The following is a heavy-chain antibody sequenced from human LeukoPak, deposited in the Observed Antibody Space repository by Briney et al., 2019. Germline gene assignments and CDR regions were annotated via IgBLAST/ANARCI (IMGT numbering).Heavy chain of an antibody. J-gene: IGHJ4*02. CDR3: AKDLQITMVRGVTFDY. D-gene: IGHD3-10*01. CDR2: ISGSGGST. CDR1: GFTFSDYY. Sequence: GGSLRLSCAASGFTFSDYYMSWIRQAPGKGLEWVSAISGSGGSTYYADSVKGRFTISRDNSKNTLYLQMNSLRAEDTAVYYCAKDLQITMVRGVTFDYWGQGTLVTVSS. V-gene: IGHV3-23*01.